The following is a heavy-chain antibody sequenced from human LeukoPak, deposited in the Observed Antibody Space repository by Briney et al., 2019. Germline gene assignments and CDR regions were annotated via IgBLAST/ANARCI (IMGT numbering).Heavy chain of an antibody. V-gene: IGHV1-2*02. Sequence: GASVKVSCKASGYTFTGYYMHWVRQAPGQGLEWMGWINPNSGGTNYAQKFQGRVTMTRDTSISTAYMELSRLRSDDTAVYYCARASPFSYYYDSEAFDIWGQGTMVTVSS. CDR3: ARASPFSYYYDSEAFDI. D-gene: IGHD3-22*01. J-gene: IGHJ3*02. CDR1: GYTFTGYY. CDR2: INPNSGGT.